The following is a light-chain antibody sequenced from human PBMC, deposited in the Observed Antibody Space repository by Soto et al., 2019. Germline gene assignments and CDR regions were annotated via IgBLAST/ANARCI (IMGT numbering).Light chain of an antibody. CDR2: DAS. V-gene: IGKV3-11*01. CDR3: QQYGDSPLT. Sequence: EIVLTQSPATLSLSPGERATLSCRASQSVSSSLAWYQQKPGQAPRLLIYDASNRATGIPDRFTGSGSGTDFALTISRLEPEDFGVYYCQQYGDSPLTSGPGTKVDIK. J-gene: IGKJ3*01. CDR1: QSVSSS.